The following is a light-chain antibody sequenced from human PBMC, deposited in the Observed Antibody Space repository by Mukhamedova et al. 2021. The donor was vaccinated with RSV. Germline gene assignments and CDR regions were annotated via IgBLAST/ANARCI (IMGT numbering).Light chain of an antibody. CDR2: AAS. Sequence: WYQRRVHGKAPNLLIHAASTLHSGVPSRFSGSGSGTDFTLTITSLQPDDFATYYCQQTYSLPYPLGQGTKLEIK. V-gene: IGKV1-39*01. J-gene: IGKJ2*01. CDR3: QQTYSLPYP.